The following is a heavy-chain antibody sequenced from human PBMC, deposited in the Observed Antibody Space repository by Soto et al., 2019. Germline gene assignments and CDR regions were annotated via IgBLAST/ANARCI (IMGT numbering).Heavy chain of an antibody. Sequence: SETLSLTCTVSGGSISSGDYYWSWIRQPPGKGLEWIGYIYYSGSTYYNPSLKSRVTISVDTSKNQFSLKLSSVTAADTAVYYCARFSFGDYYGSGSSNWFDPWGQGTLVTVSS. D-gene: IGHD3-10*01. V-gene: IGHV4-30-4*01. CDR1: GGSISSGDYY. J-gene: IGHJ5*02. CDR2: IYYSGST. CDR3: ARFSFGDYYGSGSSNWFDP.